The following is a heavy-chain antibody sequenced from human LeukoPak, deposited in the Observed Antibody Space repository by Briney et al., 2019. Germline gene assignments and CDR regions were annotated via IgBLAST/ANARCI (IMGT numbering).Heavy chain of an antibody. J-gene: IGHJ6*02. CDR2: TRHKANSYTT. CDR3: ARYCSGGSCYDYGMDV. V-gene: IGHV3-72*01. CDR1: GFTFSDHY. Sequence: GGSLRLSCAASGFTFSDHYMDWVRQAPGKGLEWVGRTRHKANSYTTEYTASVKGRFTISRDDSKNSLYLQMNSLKTEDTAVYYCARYCSGGSCYDYGMDVWGQGTTVTVSS. D-gene: IGHD2-15*01.